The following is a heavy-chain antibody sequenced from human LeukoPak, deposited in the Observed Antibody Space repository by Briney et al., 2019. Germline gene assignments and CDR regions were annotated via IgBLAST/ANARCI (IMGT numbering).Heavy chain of an antibody. CDR3: ARYGSGFDY. J-gene: IGHJ4*02. D-gene: IGHD1-14*01. CDR2: SYPGDSDS. V-gene: IGHV5-51*01. Sequence: SYPGDSDSRYSPSFQGQVTMSADKSISTAYMQWSSLKASDTAMYYCARYGSGFDYWGQGTLVTVSS.